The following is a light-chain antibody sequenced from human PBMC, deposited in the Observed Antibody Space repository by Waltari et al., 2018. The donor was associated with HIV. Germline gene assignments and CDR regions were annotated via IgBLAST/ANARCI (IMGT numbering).Light chain of an antibody. V-gene: IGLV3-25*03. CDR2: KDS. J-gene: IGLJ3*02. CDR3: HSADISGTHRV. CDR1: ALPQEY. Sequence: SYELTLPLLLSVSPGQKARITCSGDALPQEYDHGYSTKPGQAPVVVIYKDSERPSRIPERFSGSSSGTTVTLTISGVQAEDEADYYCHSADISGTHRVFGGGTKLTVL.